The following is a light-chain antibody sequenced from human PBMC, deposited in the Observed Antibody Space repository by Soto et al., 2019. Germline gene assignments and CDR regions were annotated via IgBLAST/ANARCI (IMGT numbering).Light chain of an antibody. J-gene: IGKJ5*01. CDR3: QQPYIFPLT. V-gene: IGKV1-9*01. CDR1: QGISSF. CDR2: AAS. Sequence: DIHLTQSPSFLSASVGDRVTITCRASQGISSFLAWYQQKPGKAPNLLMYAASTLQSGVPSRFSGGESGTEYTLTISSLQHEDSDTYYCQQPYIFPLTFGQGTRLEIK.